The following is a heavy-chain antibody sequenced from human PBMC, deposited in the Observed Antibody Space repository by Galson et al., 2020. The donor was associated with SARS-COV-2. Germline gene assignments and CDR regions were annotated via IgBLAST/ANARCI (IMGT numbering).Heavy chain of an antibody. J-gene: IGHJ3*02. CDR1: GLTLSSND. CDR3: ARESQRSNAFDI. CDR2: IGNGGDT. Sequence: ASGLTLSSNDMHWVRQAPGKGLEWVSAIGNGGDTYYPDSVKGRFTISREDANNSLYLQMNSLRVGDTAVYYCARESQRSNAFDIWGQGTMVTVSS. D-gene: IGHD1-1*01. V-gene: IGHV3-13*01.